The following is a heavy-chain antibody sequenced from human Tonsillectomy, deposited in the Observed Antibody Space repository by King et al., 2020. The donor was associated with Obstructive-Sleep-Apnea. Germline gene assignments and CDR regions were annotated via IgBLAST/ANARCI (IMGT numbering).Heavy chain of an antibody. V-gene: IGHV4-38-2*02. CDR3: ARGGYDEPLDY. CDR2: IYHSGGT. J-gene: IGHJ4*02. D-gene: IGHD5-12*01. Sequence: QLQESGPGLVKPSETLSLTCTVSGFSINNGYYWGWIRQPPGKGLEWIGSIYHSGGTYCNPYPKSRVSISVDTSKNQFSLKFSSVTAADTAVYYCARGGYDEPLDYWGQGILVTVSS. CDR1: GFSINNGYY.